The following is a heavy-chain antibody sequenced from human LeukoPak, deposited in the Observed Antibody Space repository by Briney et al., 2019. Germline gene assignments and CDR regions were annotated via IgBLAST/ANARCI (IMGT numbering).Heavy chain of an antibody. Sequence: ASVKVSCKASGYTFTRYGISWVRQAPGQGPEWMGWISGYNGHTNYAQKFQGRVTMTADTSTSTAYTELSSLRSVDTAVYYCARGLSSGWPDAFDIWGQGTMVTVSS. J-gene: IGHJ3*02. D-gene: IGHD6-19*01. CDR1: GYTFTRYG. CDR3: ARGLSSGWPDAFDI. V-gene: IGHV1-18*01. CDR2: ISGYNGHT.